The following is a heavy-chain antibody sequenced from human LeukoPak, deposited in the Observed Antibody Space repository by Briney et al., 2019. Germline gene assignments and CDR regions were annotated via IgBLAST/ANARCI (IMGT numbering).Heavy chain of an antibody. CDR2: IIPIFGTA. D-gene: IGHD2-2*01. Sequence: GASVKVSCKASGGTFSSYAISWVRQAPGQGLEWMGGIIPIFGTANYAQKSQGRVTITADESTSIAYMELSSLRSEDTAVYYCARDGSPEYCSSTSCYHFGMDVWGQGTTVTVSS. J-gene: IGHJ6*02. V-gene: IGHV1-69*01. CDR3: ARDGSPEYCSSTSCYHFGMDV. CDR1: GGTFSSYA.